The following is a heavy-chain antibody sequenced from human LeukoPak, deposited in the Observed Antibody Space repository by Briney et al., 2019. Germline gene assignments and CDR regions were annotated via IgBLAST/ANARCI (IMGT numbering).Heavy chain of an antibody. Sequence: SETLSLTCTVSGGSISSSSYYWGWIRQPPGKGLEWIGTIYWGGSTFYMPSLKSRVSISVDTSKSQFSLKLSSVTAADTAVFYCARLVAASGSAYLDSWGQGTLVTVSS. CDR1: GGSISSSSYY. J-gene: IGHJ4*02. CDR2: IYWGGST. V-gene: IGHV4-39*01. D-gene: IGHD6-13*01. CDR3: ARLVAASGSAYLDS.